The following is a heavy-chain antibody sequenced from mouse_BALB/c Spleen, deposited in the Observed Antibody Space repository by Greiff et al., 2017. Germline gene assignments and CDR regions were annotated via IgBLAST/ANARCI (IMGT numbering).Heavy chain of an antibody. J-gene: IGHJ4*01. Sequence: ESGPGLVKPSQSLSLTCSVTGYSITSGYYWNWIRQFPGNKLEWMGYISYDGSNNYNPSLKNRISITRDTSKNQFFLKLNSVTTEDTATYYCARGANWDGMDYWGQGTSVTVSS. CDR1: GYSITSGYY. D-gene: IGHD4-1*01. V-gene: IGHV3-6*02. CDR2: ISYDGSN. CDR3: ARGANWDGMDY.